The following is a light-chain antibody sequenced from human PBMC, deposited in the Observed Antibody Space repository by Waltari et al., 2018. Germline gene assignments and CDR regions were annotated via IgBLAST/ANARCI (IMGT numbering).Light chain of an antibody. CDR2: WAS. CDR3: QQYYSSPIS. CDR1: RSVLYNSNNKNY. Sequence: EIVMTQSPDSLAVSLGERAAINCTSSRSVLYNSNNKNYLAWYQQKPRQPPKLLINWASSRESGVPDRFSGSGSGTDFTLTISSLQAEDVAVYYCQQYYSSPISFGQGTRLEIK. V-gene: IGKV4-1*01. J-gene: IGKJ5*01.